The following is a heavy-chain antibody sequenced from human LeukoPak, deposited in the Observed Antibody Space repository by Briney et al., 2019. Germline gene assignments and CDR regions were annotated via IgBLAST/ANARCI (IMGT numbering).Heavy chain of an antibody. V-gene: IGHV3-9*01. CDR2: ISWSSGSI. CDR1: GFTFDDYA. J-gene: IGHJ6*03. Sequence: GGSLRLSCAASGFTFDDYAMHWVRQAPGKGLEWVSGISWSSGSIGYADSVKGRFTISRDNAKNSLYLQMNSLRAEDTALYYCAKGLSHYYYYYMDVWGKGTTVTVSS. CDR3: AKGLSHYYYYYMDV.